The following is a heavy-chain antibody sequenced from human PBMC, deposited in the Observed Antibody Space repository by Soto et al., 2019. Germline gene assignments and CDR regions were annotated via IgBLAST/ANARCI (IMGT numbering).Heavy chain of an antibody. J-gene: IGHJ4*02. D-gene: IGHD3-10*01. CDR2: ISYDGSDQ. CDR1: GFTFSSYG. V-gene: IGHV3-30*18. CDR3: AKDTGADY. Sequence: QVQLVESGGGVVQPGRSLRLSCAASGFTFSSYGMYWVRQAPGKGLEWVARISYDGSDQFYGDSVKGRFTISRDNSKNILDVQMNSRRREDTAVYYCAKDTGADYWGQGTVVTVSA.